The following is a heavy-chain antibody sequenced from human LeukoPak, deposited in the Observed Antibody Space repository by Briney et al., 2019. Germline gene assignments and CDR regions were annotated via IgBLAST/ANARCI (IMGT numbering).Heavy chain of an antibody. CDR2: IYRSGIT. D-gene: IGHD3-16*01. V-gene: IGHV4-34*01. CDR1: GGSFSGYY. CDR3: ARGWGANYYPGY. J-gene: IGHJ4*02. Sequence: SETLSLTCAVYGGSFSGYYWSWIRQPPGKGLEWIGEIYRSGITNYNPSLKSRVTISVDTSKNQFSLKLSSVTAADTAVYYCARGWGANYYPGYWGQGTLVTVSS.